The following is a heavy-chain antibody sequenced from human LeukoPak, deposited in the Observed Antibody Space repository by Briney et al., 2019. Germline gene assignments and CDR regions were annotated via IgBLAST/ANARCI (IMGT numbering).Heavy chain of an antibody. CDR2: ISSSSSTI. D-gene: IGHD5-18*01. Sequence: GGSLRLSCAASGFTFSSYSMNWVRQAPGKGLEWVSYISSSSSTIYYADSVKGRFTISRDNAKNSLYLQMNSLRAEDTAVYYCARAPDKYGYSYGGDYWGQGTLVTVSS. CDR3: ARAPDKYGYSYGGDY. CDR1: GFTFSSYS. V-gene: IGHV3-48*04. J-gene: IGHJ4*02.